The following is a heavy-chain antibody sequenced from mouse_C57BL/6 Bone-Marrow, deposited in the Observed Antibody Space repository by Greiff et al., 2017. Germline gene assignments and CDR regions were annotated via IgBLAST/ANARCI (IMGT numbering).Heavy chain of an antibody. CDR1: GYTFTSYW. D-gene: IGHD2-1*01. Sequence: QVQLQQPGAELVRPGTSVKLSCKASGYTFTSYWMHWVKQRPGQGLEWIGVIDPSDSYTNYNQKFKGKATLTVDTSSSTAYMQLSSLTSEDSAVYYCARGEGYGNYDYWGQGTTLTVSS. J-gene: IGHJ2*01. V-gene: IGHV1-59*01. CDR2: IDPSDSYT. CDR3: ARGEGYGNYDY.